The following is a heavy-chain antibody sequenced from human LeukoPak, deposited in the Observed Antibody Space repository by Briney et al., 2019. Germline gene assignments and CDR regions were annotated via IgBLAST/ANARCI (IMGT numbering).Heavy chain of an antibody. CDR2: IYYSGST. CDR1: GGSISSGDYY. J-gene: IGHJ6*02. D-gene: IGHD4-23*01. Sequence: SETLSLTCTVSGGSISSGDYYWSWIRQPPGKGLEWIGYIYYSGSTYYNPSLKSRVTISVDTSKNQFSLKLSSVTAADTAVYYCARATLPDYGGNPLHYYGMDVWGQGTTVTVSS. CDR3: ARATLPDYGGNPLHYYGMDV. V-gene: IGHV4-30-4*01.